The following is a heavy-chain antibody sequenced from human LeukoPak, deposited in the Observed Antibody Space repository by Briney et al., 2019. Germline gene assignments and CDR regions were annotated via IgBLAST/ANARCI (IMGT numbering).Heavy chain of an antibody. CDR1: GFTFSSYS. D-gene: IGHD2-8*01. V-gene: IGHV3-48*01. J-gene: IGHJ5*02. CDR3: ARGGVLMVYAISWFDP. Sequence: PGGSLRLSCAASGFTFSSYSMNWVRQAPGKGLEWVSYISSSSSTIYYADSVKGRFAISRDNAKNSLYLQMNSLRAEDTAVYYCARGGVLMVYAISWFDPWGQGTLVTVSS. CDR2: ISSSSSTI.